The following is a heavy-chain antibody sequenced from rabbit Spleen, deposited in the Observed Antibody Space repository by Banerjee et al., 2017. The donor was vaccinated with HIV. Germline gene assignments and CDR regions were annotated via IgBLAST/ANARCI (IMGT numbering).Heavy chain of an antibody. D-gene: IGHD1-1*01. CDR2: INAVTGKA. J-gene: IGHJ4*01. Sequence: QEQLVESGGGLVKPEGSLTLTCKASGFSFSDRDVMCWVRQAPGKGLEWIACINAVTGKAVYASWAKGRFTFSSHNAQNTLYLQLNSLTAADTATYFCARDLVAVIGWNFNLWGQGTLVTVS. CDR1: GFSFSDRDV. V-gene: IGHV1S45*01. CDR3: ARDLVAVIGWNFNL.